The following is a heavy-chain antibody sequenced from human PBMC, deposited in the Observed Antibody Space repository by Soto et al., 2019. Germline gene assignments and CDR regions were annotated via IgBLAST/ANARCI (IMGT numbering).Heavy chain of an antibody. Sequence: PSETLSLTCSVSGSSIRPYYWSWIRQPPGKGLEWIGNTYYSGSTNYNPSLKSRVIMSVASSKNQVSLRLNSVTAADTAVYYCTRVGGYYGDYPNFDYWGQGALVTVSS. CDR1: GSSIRPYY. CDR3: TRVGGYYGDYPNFDY. D-gene: IGHD4-17*01. CDR2: TYYSGST. V-gene: IGHV4-59*01. J-gene: IGHJ4*02.